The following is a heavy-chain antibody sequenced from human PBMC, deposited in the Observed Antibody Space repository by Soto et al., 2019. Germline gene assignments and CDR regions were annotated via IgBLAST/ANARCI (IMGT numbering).Heavy chain of an antibody. CDR3: ARRERAAGTDWWFDP. D-gene: IGHD6-13*01. J-gene: IGHJ5*02. CDR1: GGSISSSSFH. Sequence: QLQLQESGPGLVKPSETLSLTCTVSGGSISSSSFHWGWIRQPPGKGLEWIGSIYYSGSTYYSPSLKSRVTISVYTSKNQFALKLSSVTAADTAVYYCARRERAAGTDWWFDPWGQGTLVTVSS. CDR2: IYYSGST. V-gene: IGHV4-39*01.